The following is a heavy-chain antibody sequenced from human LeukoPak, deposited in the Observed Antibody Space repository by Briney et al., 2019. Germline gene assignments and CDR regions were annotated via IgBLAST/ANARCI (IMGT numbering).Heavy chain of an antibody. D-gene: IGHD6-13*01. V-gene: IGHV4-61*02. CDR1: GGSISSGNYY. J-gene: IGHJ3*02. Sequence: PSETLSLTCTVSGGSISSGNYYWSWIRQPAGKGLEWIGRIYSSGSTNYNPSLKSRVTMSVDTSKNQFSLKLSSVTAADTAVYYCARDYSASDAFDIWGQGTMVTVSS. CDR3: ARDYSASDAFDI. CDR2: IYSSGST.